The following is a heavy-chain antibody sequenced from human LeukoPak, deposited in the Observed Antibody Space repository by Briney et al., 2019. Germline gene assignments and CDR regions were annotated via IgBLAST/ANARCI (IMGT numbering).Heavy chain of an antibody. J-gene: IGHJ6*02. CDR3: ARASYSDYPYYYYGMDV. CDR2: IYYSGST. Sequence: SETLSLTCTVSGHSVSSGSYYWGWIRQPPGKGLEWIGYIYYSGSTNYNPSIKSRVTISVDTSKNQFSLKLSSVTAADTAVYYCARASYSDYPYYYYGMDVWGQGTTVTVSS. V-gene: IGHV4-61*01. D-gene: IGHD4-11*01. CDR1: GHSVSSGSYY.